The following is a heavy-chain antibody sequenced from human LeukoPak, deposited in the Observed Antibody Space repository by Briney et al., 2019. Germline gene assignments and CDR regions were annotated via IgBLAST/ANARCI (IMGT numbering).Heavy chain of an antibody. J-gene: IGHJ6*03. Sequence: GGSLRLSCAAPGFTFSAYYMSWIRQAPGKGLEWVSYISSSGSTIYYADSVKGRFTISRDNAKNSLYLQMNSLRAEDTAVYYCARADGADAYYYYMDVWGKGTTVTVSS. D-gene: IGHD1-26*01. CDR3: ARADGADAYYYYMDV. CDR1: GFTFSAYY. CDR2: ISSSGSTI. V-gene: IGHV3-11*04.